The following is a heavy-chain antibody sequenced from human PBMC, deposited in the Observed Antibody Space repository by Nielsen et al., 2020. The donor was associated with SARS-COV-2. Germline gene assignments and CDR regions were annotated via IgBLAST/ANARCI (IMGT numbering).Heavy chain of an antibody. D-gene: IGHD3-3*01. CDR2: ISNSGST. V-gene: IGHV4-61*08. CDR1: GGPISSGDYY. J-gene: IGHJ6*02. Sequence: SETLSLTCTVSGGPISSGDYYWSWIRQPPGKGLEWIGYISNSGSTNYNPSLKSRVTISLDTSKNQFSLKVRSVTAADTAVYYCARDEIFDLYGVDVWGQGTTVIVSS. CDR3: ARDEIFDLYGVDV.